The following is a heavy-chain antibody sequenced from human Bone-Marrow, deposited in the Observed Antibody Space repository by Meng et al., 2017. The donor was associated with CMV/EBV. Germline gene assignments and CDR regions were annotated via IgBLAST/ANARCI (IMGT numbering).Heavy chain of an antibody. Sequence: GESLKISCAASGFTFSSYAIHWVRQAPGKGLEWVALISYDGSNKYYADSVKGRFTISRDNSKNTLYLQMNSLRTEDTAVYYCAKDLSSSGWYVSYFDSWGQGTVVTVSS. CDR1: GFTFSSYA. J-gene: IGHJ4*02. CDR3: AKDLSSSGWYVSYFDS. CDR2: ISYDGSNK. D-gene: IGHD6-19*01. V-gene: IGHV3-30*04.